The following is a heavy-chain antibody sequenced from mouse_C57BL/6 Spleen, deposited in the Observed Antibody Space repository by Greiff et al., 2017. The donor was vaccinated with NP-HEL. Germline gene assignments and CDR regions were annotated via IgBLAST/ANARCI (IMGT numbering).Heavy chain of an antibody. CDR3: ARVPYDGSSVPDAMDY. CDR2: IDPSDSYT. J-gene: IGHJ4*01. CDR1: GYTFTSYW. D-gene: IGHD1-1*01. V-gene: IGHV1-69*01. Sequence: QVQLQQPGAELVMPGASVKLSCKASGYTFTSYWMHWVKQRPGQGLEWIGEIDPSDSYTNYNQKFKGKSTLTVDKSSSTAYMQLSSLTSEDSAVYYCARVPYDGSSVPDAMDYWGQGTSVTVSS.